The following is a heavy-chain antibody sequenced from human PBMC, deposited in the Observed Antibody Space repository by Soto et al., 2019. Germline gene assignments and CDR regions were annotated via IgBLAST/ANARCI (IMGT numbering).Heavy chain of an antibody. CDR3: ATYSGCYSYNWFDP. Sequence: LRLSCVASGFTFSSFEMNWIRQAPGKGPAWIAVINPSGRTISYADSVKGRFTISRDNAENSVYLQMSSLRGEDTAVCYCATYSGCYSYNWFDPWGQGTLASVSS. J-gene: IGHJ5*02. D-gene: IGHD6-19*01. CDR2: INPSGRTI. V-gene: IGHV3-48*03. CDR1: GFTFSSFE.